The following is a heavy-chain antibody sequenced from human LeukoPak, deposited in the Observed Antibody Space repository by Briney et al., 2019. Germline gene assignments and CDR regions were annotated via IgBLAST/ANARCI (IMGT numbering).Heavy chain of an antibody. CDR2: INGDGTST. D-gene: IGHD2-15*01. V-gene: IGHV3-74*01. CDR1: GFGFNTYW. CDR3: ARDKVYSADY. J-gene: IGHJ4*02. Sequence: PGGSLRLSCAASGFGFNTYWMHWVRQAPGKGLVWVSRINGDGTSTTYADSVKGRFTISRDNAKNTLYLQMNSLRAEDTAVYYCARDKVYSADYWGQGTLVTVSS.